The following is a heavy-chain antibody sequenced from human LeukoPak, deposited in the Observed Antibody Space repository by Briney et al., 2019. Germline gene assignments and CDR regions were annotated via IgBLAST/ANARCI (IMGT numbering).Heavy chain of an antibody. CDR1: GGSISSYY. CDR2: IYYSGSA. J-gene: IGHJ3*02. Sequence: TSETLSLTCIVSGGSISSYYWSWIRQPPGKGLEWIGYIYYSGSANYNPSLKSRVTISVDTSKNQFSLKLSSVTAADTAVYYCASLWPYQLSAFDIWGQGTMVTVSS. CDR3: ASLWPYQLSAFDI. V-gene: IGHV4-59*12. D-gene: IGHD2-2*01.